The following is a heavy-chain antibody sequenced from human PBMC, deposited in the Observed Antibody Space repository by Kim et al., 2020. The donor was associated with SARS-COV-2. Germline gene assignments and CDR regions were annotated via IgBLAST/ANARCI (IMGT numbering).Heavy chain of an antibody. CDR2: LSGSGGST. D-gene: IGHD3-10*01. Sequence: GGSLRLSCTASGFMFGNYAMSWVRQAPGKGLEWVSGLSGSGGSTYYRDSVKGRFTISRDNAKNTLYLRMSSLRVEDTAVYFCAKKREFNVLYGMDAWGPG. CDR1: GFMFGNYA. J-gene: IGHJ6*02. CDR3: AKKREFNVLYGMDA. V-gene: IGHV3-23*05.